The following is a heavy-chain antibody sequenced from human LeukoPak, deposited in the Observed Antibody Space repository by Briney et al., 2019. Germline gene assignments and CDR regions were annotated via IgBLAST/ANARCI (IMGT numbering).Heavy chain of an antibody. CDR1: GGSISSGDHY. CDR2: MHYSGST. D-gene: IGHD3-10*01. J-gene: IGHJ5*02. V-gene: IGHV4-30-4*01. Sequence: SQTLSLTCSVSGGSISSGDHYWSWIRQPPGKGLEWIGYMHYSGSTYYNPSLKSRLTTSVDTSKNQFSLKLNSVTAADTAVYYCARVGDLRGVISWFDPWGQGTLVTVSS. CDR3: ARVGDLRGVISWFDP.